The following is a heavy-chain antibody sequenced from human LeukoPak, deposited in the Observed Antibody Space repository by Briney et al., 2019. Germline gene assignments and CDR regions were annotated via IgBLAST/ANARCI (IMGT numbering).Heavy chain of an antibody. CDR3: AKGGHYSWFDP. Sequence: PSETLSLTCTVSGGSLSSYYWSWIRQPPGKGLEWVSTISGFGENTYYADSVKGRFTISRDNFKSALFLQMNSLRAEDTAVYYCAKGGHYSWFDPWGQGTLVIVSP. CDR1: GGSLSSYY. V-gene: IGHV3-23*01. D-gene: IGHD1-26*01. J-gene: IGHJ5*02. CDR2: ISGFGENT.